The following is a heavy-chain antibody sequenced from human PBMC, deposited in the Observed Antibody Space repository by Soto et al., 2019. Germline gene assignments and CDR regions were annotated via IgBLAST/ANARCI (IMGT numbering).Heavy chain of an antibody. J-gene: IGHJ4*02. Sequence: QVQLVQSGAEVKKPGSSVKVSCKASGGTFSSYAISWVRQAPGQGLEWMGGIIPIFGTANYAQKFQGRVTITADESTTTAYMELSSLRSEDPAVSYCARTKRGYSYGHHCDYWGQGTLVTVSS. CDR3: ARTKRGYSYGHHCDY. V-gene: IGHV1-69*01. CDR2: IIPIFGTA. D-gene: IGHD5-18*01. CDR1: GGTFSSYA.